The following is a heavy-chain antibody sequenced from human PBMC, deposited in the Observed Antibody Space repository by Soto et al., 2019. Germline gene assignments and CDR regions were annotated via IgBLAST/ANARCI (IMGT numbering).Heavy chain of an antibody. CDR2: ISSTTNYI. CDR1: GFTFTRYS. Sequence: EVQLVESGGGLVKPGGSLRLSCAASGFTFTRYSMNWVRQAPGKGLEWVSSISSTTNYIYYGDSMKGRFTISRDNAKNSLYLEMNXXXXXXXXVYYCARESEDLTSNFDYWGQGTLVTVSS. J-gene: IGHJ4*02. CDR3: ARESEDLTSNFDY. V-gene: IGHV3-21*06.